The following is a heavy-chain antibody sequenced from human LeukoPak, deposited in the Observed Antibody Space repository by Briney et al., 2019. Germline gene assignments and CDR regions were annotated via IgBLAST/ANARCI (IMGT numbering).Heavy chain of an antibody. J-gene: IGHJ4*02. D-gene: IGHD1-14*01. V-gene: IGHV1-2*02. CDR2: LNPKTGGT. CDR1: GYTFTGYY. Sequence: ASVKVSCKASGYTFTGYYLHWARQAPGQGLEWMGWLNPKTGGTSYAQKFQGRVTMTRDTSISTVKMELSRLTSDDTAVYYCARATAENDHWGQGTLVTVSS. CDR3: ARATAENDH.